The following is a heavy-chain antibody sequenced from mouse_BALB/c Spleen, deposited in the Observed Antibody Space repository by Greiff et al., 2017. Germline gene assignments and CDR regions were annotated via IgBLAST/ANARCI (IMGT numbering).Heavy chain of an antibody. CDR1: GFTFTDYY. V-gene: IGHV7-3*02. D-gene: IGHD1-1*01. Sequence: EVQVVESGGGLVQPGGSLRLSCATSGFTFTDYYMSWVRQPPGKALEWLGFIRNKANGYTTEYSASVKGRFTISRDNSQSILYLQMNTLRAEDSATYYCARVTTGAMDYWGQGTSVTVSS. CDR2: IRNKANGYTT. CDR3: ARVTTGAMDY. J-gene: IGHJ4*01.